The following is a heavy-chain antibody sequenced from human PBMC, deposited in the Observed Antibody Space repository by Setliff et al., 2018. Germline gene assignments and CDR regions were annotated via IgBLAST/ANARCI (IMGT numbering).Heavy chain of an antibody. CDR1: GFSFSSYW. J-gene: IGHJ4*02. CDR2: INPDATTT. D-gene: IGHD3-10*01. Sequence: GGSLRLSCAASGFSFSSYWMHWVRQGPGKGLAWVSQINPDATTTYYADSVKGRFTISRDNAKTTLYLQMNSLRVEDTAVYFCARDPRDGSSSPMADNWGQGTLVTVSS. V-gene: IGHV3-74*01. CDR3: ARDPRDGSSSPMADN.